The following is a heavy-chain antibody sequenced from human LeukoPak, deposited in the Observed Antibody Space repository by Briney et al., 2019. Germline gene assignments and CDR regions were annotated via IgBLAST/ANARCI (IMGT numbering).Heavy chain of an antibody. Sequence: SETLSLTCTVSGGSISSYYWSWIRQPPGKGLEWIGYIYYSGSTNYNPSLKSRVTISVDTSKNQFSLKLSSVTAADAAVYYCAREGVNCGMDVWGQGTTVTVSS. J-gene: IGHJ6*02. CDR1: GGSISSYY. V-gene: IGHV4-59*01. CDR3: AREGVNCGMDV. D-gene: IGHD3-10*01. CDR2: IYYSGST.